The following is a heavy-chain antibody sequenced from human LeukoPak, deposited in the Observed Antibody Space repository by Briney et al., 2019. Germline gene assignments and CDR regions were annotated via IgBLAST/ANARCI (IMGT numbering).Heavy chain of an antibody. CDR3: ANREGGSGSYYAGPFFDY. V-gene: IGHV3-23*01. Sequence: GGSLRLSCAASGFTFSSYAMSWVRQAPGKGLEWVSAISGSGGSTYYADSVKGRFTISRDNSKNTLYLQMNSLRAEDTAVYYCANREGGSGSYYAGPFFDYWGQGTLVTVSS. CDR2: ISGSGGST. D-gene: IGHD3-10*01. J-gene: IGHJ4*02. CDR1: GFTFSSYA.